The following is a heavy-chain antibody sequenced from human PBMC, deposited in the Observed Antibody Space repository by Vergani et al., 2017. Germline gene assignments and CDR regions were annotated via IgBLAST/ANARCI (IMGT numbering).Heavy chain of an antibody. V-gene: IGHV1-69*01. D-gene: IGHD6-6*01. CDR1: GGTFSSYA. CDR2: IIPIFGTA. CDR3: TGQLVGRMYYYYYGMDV. Sequence: QVQLVQSGAEVKKPGSSVKVSCKASGGTFSSYAISWVRQAPGQGLEWMGGIIPIFGTATYAQTFQGRVTLTADEATSTAYMELSSLISEDTAVYYCTGQLVGRMYYYYYGMDVWGQGTTVTVSS. J-gene: IGHJ6*02.